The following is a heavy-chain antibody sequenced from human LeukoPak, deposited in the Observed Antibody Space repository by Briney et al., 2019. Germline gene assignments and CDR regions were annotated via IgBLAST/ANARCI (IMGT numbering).Heavy chain of an antibody. CDR3: AREESSGWDTLDY. V-gene: IGHV3-21*01. Sequence: GGSLRLSCAASGFTFSSYSMNWVRQAPGKGLEWVSSISSSSSYIYYADSVKGRFTISRDNAKNSLYLQMNSLRAEDTAVYYCAREESSGWDTLDYWGQGTLVTVSS. CDR2: ISSSSSYI. D-gene: IGHD6-19*01. CDR1: GFTFSSYS. J-gene: IGHJ4*02.